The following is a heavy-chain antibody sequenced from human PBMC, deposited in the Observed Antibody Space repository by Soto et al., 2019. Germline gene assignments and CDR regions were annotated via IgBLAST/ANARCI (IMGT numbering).Heavy chain of an antibody. CDR1: GFTFSSYC. CDR2: ISYDGSNK. D-gene: IGHD6-13*01. CDR3: AKAGFSSSWSPTYFDY. J-gene: IGHJ4*02. V-gene: IGHV3-30*18. Sequence: PGGSLKLSCAASGFTFSSYCMHWGRQAPGKGLEWVAVISYDGSNKYYADSVKGRFTISRDNTKNTLYLQMNSLRAEDTAVYYCAKAGFSSSWSPTYFDYWGQGTLVTVSS.